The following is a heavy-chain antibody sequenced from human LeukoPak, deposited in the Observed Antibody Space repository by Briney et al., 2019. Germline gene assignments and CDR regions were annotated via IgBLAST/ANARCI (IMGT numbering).Heavy chain of an antibody. CDR2: INPNSGGT. CDR1: GGTFSSYA. J-gene: IGHJ4*02. CDR3: ARTIAAADYFDY. D-gene: IGHD6-13*01. Sequence: ASVKVSCKASGGTFSSYAISWVRQAPGQGLEWMGWINPNSGGTNYAQKFQGRVTMTRDTSISTAYMELSRLRSDDTAVYYCARTIAAADYFDYWGQGTLVTVSS. V-gene: IGHV1-2*02.